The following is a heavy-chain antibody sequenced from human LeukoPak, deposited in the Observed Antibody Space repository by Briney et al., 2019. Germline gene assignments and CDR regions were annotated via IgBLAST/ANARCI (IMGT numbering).Heavy chain of an antibody. Sequence: GASVTVSCMASGCTFSSYAISWVRQAPGQGREWMGGIIPIFVTANYAQKFQGRVTITADESTSTAYMELSSLSSEDTAVYYCARGGIVGATRIDYWGQGTLVTVSS. V-gene: IGHV1-69*13. D-gene: IGHD1-26*01. CDR3: ARGGIVGATRIDY. J-gene: IGHJ4*02. CDR2: IIPIFVTA. CDR1: GCTFSSYA.